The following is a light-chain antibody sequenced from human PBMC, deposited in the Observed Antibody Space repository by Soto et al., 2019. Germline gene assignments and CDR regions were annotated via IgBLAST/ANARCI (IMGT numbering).Light chain of an antibody. J-gene: IGLJ2*01. CDR3: LFTDTGARV. CDR1: TGAVTSGHY. CDR2: DTS. Sequence: QAVVTQEPSLTVSPGGTVTLTCGSITGAVTSGHYPYWFQQKPGQAPRTLIYDTSNKHSWTPARFSGSLLGGKAALTLSGAQPEDEAEYYCLFTDTGARVFGGGTKVTVL. V-gene: IGLV7-46*01.